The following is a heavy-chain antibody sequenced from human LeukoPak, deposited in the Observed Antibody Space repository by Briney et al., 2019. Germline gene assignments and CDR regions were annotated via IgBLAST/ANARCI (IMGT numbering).Heavy chain of an antibody. CDR3: ARGSYYYDSSGYSFDY. Sequence: GGSLRLSCAASGFTFTTYGMHWVRRAPGKGLEWVAAISYDGSNKYYADSVKGRFTISRDNSKNTLYLQMNSLRAEDTAVYYCARGSYYYDSSGYSFDYWGQGTLVTVSS. CDR2: ISYDGSNK. D-gene: IGHD3-22*01. J-gene: IGHJ4*02. V-gene: IGHV3-30*03. CDR1: GFTFTTYG.